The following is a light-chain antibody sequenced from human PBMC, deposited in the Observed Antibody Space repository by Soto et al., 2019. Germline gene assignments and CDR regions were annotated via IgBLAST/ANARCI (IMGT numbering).Light chain of an antibody. Sequence: QAVVTQEPSLTVSPGGTVTLTCGSSTGAVTSGHYPYWFQQKPGQAPRTLIYDTSNKHSWTPARFSGSRLGGKAALTLSGAQPEDEAEYYCLLSYSGARLVFGTGPKVTVL. CDR2: DTS. CDR1: TGAVTSGHY. V-gene: IGLV7-46*01. J-gene: IGLJ1*01. CDR3: LLSYSGARLV.